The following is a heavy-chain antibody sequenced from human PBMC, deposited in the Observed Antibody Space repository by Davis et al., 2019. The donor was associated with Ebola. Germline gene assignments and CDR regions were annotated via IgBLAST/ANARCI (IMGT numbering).Heavy chain of an antibody. CDR1: GGSISSHY. J-gene: IGHJ6*02. V-gene: IGHV4-59*11. CDR3: ARFTWCSSTSCYYYSGMDV. D-gene: IGHD2-2*01. CDR2: IYYSGST. Sequence: PSETLSLTCTVSGGSISSHYWSWIRQPPGKGLEWIGYIYYSGSTHYNPSLKSRVTISVDTSNNQFSLKLSSVTAADTAVYYCARFTWCSSTSCYYYSGMDVWGQGTTVIVSS.